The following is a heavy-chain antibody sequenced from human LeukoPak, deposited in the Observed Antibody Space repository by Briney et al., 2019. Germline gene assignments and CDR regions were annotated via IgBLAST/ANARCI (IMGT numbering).Heavy chain of an antibody. CDR2: ISGGSTFI. J-gene: IGHJ4*02. D-gene: IGHD2-21*02. CDR3: ARDLVAYCGGDCYSPFDY. Sequence: GGSLRLSCAASGFIFTNYNFNWVRQAPGKGLEWVSSISGGSTFIYYADSVRGRFTISRDNAKNSLYLQMNSLRAEDTAVYYCARDLVAYCGGDCYSPFDYWGQGTLVTVSS. V-gene: IGHV3-21*01. CDR1: GFIFTNYN.